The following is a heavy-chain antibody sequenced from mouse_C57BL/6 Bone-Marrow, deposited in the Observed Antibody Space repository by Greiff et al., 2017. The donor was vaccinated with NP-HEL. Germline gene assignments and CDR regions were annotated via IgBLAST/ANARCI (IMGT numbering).Heavy chain of an antibody. V-gene: IGHV1-54*01. CDR1: GYAFTNYL. J-gene: IGHJ2*01. D-gene: IGHD1-1*01. Sequence: QVHVKQSGAELVRPGTSVKVSCKASGYAFTNYLIEWVKQRPGQGLEWIGVINPGSGGTNYNEKFKGKATLTADKSSSTAYMQISSLTSEDSAVYFCARRSTVVPGYFDYWGQGTTLTVSS. CDR2: INPGSGGT. CDR3: ARRSTVVPGYFDY.